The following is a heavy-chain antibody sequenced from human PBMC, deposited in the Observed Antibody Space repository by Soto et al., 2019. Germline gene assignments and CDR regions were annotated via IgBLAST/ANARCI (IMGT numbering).Heavy chain of an antibody. CDR1: GYTFTSYG. V-gene: IGHV1-18*01. J-gene: IGHJ5*02. D-gene: IGHD6-13*01. CDR3: AANGAGYSGNGFDP. CDR2: ISAYNGNT. Sequence: QVQLVQSGAEVKKPGASVKVSCKASGYTFTSYGISWVRQAPGQGLEWMGWISAYNGNTNYAQKLQGRVTMTTDTATSTAYMGRGSLRSAYTAVYYCAANGAGYSGNGFDPWGQGTLVTVSS.